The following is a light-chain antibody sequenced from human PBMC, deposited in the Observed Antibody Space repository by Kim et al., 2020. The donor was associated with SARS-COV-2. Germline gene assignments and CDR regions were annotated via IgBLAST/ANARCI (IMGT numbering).Light chain of an antibody. V-gene: IGKV3-15*01. J-gene: IGKJ4*01. CDR1: QSVSSN. Sequence: VSPGEKATLSCRASQSVSSNLAWYQQKPGQAPRLLIYGASTRATGIPARFSGSGSGTEFTLTISSLQSEDFAVYYCQQYNNWPLTFGGGTKVDIK. CDR3: QQYNNWPLT. CDR2: GAS.